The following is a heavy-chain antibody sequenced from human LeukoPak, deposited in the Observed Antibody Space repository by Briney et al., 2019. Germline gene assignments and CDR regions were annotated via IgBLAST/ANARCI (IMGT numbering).Heavy chain of an antibody. CDR2: INPNSGDT. V-gene: IGHV1-2*02. Sequence: ASVTVSCKPSGYTFTDYYMFWLRQAPGQGLEWVGWINPNSGDTHYAQKFQGRVTMPRDTSSSTAYMELSRLISDDTAVYYCARDRGSRNILTDYFDYWGQGTLVTVSS. CDR1: GYTFTDYY. D-gene: IGHD3-9*01. J-gene: IGHJ4*02. CDR3: ARDRGSRNILTDYFDY.